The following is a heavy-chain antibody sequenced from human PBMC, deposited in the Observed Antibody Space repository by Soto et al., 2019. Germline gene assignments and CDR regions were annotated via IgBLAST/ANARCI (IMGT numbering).Heavy chain of an antibody. V-gene: IGHV3-9*01. D-gene: IGHD2-15*01. CDR3: AKGAPLGYCSGGSCYSYGMDV. CDR1: GFTFDDYA. CDR2: ISWNSGSI. J-gene: IGHJ6*02. Sequence: EVQLVESEGGLVQPGRSLRLSCAASGFTFDDYAMHWVRQAPGKGLEWVSGISWNSGSIGYADSVKGRFTISRDNAKNSLYLQMNSLRAEDTALYYCAKGAPLGYCSGGSCYSYGMDVWGQGTTVTVSS.